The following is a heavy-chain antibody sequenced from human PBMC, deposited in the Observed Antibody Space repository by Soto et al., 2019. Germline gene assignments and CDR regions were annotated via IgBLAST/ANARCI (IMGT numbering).Heavy chain of an antibody. CDR1: GGTFSSYT. CDR3: ARGLGIAVTTPRGVEYYYYGMDV. CDR2: IIPILGIA. Sequence: QVQLVQSGAEVKKPGSSVKVSCKASGGTFSSYTISWVRQAPGQGLEWMGRIIPILGIANYAQKFQGRVTITADKSTSTAYMELSSLRSEDTAVYYCARGLGIAVTTPRGVEYYYYGMDVWGQGTTVTVSS. D-gene: IGHD4-17*01. V-gene: IGHV1-69*02. J-gene: IGHJ6*02.